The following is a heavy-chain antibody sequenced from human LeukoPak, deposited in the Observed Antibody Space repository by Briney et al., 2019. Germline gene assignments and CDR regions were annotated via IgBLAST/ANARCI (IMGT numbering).Heavy chain of an antibody. CDR2: IYYSGST. J-gene: IGHJ4*02. CDR3: ARHSPSFIAAAGTFDY. Sequence: SETLSLTCTVSGGSISSYYWSWIRQPPGKGLEWIGYIYYSGSTNYNPSLKSRVTISVDTSKNQFSLKLSSVTAADTAVYYCARHSPSFIAAAGTFDYWGRGTLVTVSS. V-gene: IGHV4-59*08. D-gene: IGHD6-13*01. CDR1: GGSISSYY.